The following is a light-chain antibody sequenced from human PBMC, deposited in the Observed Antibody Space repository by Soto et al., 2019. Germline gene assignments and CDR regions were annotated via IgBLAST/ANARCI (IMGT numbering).Light chain of an antibody. Sequence: QSVLTQPRSVSGSPGQSVTISCTGTISDVAGYNYVSWYQHHPGKAPKLLISDVTKRPSWVPDRFSGSKSGSTASLTISELQAEDEADYYCSSYAGSNNLVFGGGTTLTVL. CDR3: SSYAGSNNLV. V-gene: IGLV2-11*01. J-gene: IGLJ2*01. CDR2: DVT. CDR1: ISDVAGYNY.